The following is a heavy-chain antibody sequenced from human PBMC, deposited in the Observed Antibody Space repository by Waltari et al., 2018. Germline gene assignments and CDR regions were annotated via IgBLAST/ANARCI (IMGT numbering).Heavy chain of an antibody. Sequence: EVQLASTAGAWVKPGGCMSLSCQASAFTFRSNEMIGVRRARGKGLEWVSYMSSTGNTIYYADSVQGRFTSSRDNAKNSLYLQMDSLRAEDTGIYYCARDSGSASFYLDHWGQGTLVTVSS. V-gene: IGHV3-48*03. CDR1: AFTFRSNE. D-gene: IGHD5-12*01. CDR3: ARDSGSASFYLDH. J-gene: IGHJ4*02. CDR2: MSSTGNTI.